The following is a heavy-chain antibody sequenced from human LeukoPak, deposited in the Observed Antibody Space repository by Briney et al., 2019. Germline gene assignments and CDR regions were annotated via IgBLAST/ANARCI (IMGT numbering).Heavy chain of an antibody. D-gene: IGHD2-2*01. J-gene: IGHJ6*03. CDR2: ISWNSGSI. CDR1: GFTFDDYA. V-gene: IGHV3-9*01. CDR3: AKKYRSVQFFYMDV. Sequence: GGSLRLSCAASGFTFDDYAMHWVRQAPGKGLEWVSGISWNSGSIGYADSVKGRFTISRDNAKNTLYLQMNSLRAEDTAIYYCAKKYRSVQFFYMDVWGKGTTVTISS.